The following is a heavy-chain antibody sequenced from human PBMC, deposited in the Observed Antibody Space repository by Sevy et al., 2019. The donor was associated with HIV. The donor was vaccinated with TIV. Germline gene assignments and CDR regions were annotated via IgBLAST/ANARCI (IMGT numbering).Heavy chain of an antibody. CDR2: IIPIFGTA. CDR3: ATVGGNSPSYYYGMDV. J-gene: IGHJ6*02. V-gene: IGHV1-69*13. D-gene: IGHD2-21*02. CDR1: GGTFSSYA. Sequence: GASVKVSCKASGGTFSSYAISWVRQAPGQGLEWMGGIIPIFGTANYTQKFQGRVTITADESTSTAYMELSSLRSEDTAVYYCATVGGNSPSYYYGMDVWGQGTTVTVSS.